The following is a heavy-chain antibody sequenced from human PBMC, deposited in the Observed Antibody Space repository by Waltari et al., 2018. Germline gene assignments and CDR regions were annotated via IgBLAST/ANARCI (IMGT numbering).Heavy chain of an antibody. D-gene: IGHD2-2*01. CDR2: IYPGDSDT. J-gene: IGHJ6*02. CDR3: ARHHYASSTSPYYYYGMDV. V-gene: IGHV5-51*01. CDR1: GYSFTTYW. Sequence: EVQLVQSGAEVKRPGESLKISCKCSGYSFTTYWIAWVRQVPGKGLESMGVIYPGDSDTRYSPSFQGQVTISADKSISTAYLQWSSLKASDTAMYYCARHHYASSTSPYYYYGMDVWGQGTTVTVSS.